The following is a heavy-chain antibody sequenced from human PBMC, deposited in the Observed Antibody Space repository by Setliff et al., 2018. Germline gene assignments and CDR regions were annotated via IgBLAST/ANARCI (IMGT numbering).Heavy chain of an antibody. CDR2: IYSGGST. J-gene: IGHJ4*02. D-gene: IGHD2-15*01. CDR1: GFTVSSNY. V-gene: IGHV3-53*01. Sequence: GSLRLSCAASGFTVSSNYMSWVRQAPGKGLEWVSVIYSGGSTYYADSVEGRFTISRDNSKNTLYLQMNSLRAEDTAVYYCARSDGGSSGLDYWGQGTLVTVSS. CDR3: ARSDGGSSGLDY.